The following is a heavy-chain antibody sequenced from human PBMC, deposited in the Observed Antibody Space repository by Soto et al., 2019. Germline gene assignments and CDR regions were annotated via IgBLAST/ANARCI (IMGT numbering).Heavy chain of an antibody. CDR1: GYTFSYDG. CDR2: ISAYNGNI. CDR3: AAAYYYDSSGTHGFDP. V-gene: IGHV1-18*01. J-gene: IGHJ5*02. Sequence: GASVKVSCKASGYTFSYDGINWVRQAPGQGLEWMGWISAYNGNIEYAQKFQERVTITRDMSTSTAYMELSSLRSEDTAVYYCAAAYYYDSSGTHGFDPWGQGTLVTVSS. D-gene: IGHD3-22*01.